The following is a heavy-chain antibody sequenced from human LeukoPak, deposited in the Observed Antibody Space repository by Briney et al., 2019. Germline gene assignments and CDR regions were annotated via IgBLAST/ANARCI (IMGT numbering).Heavy chain of an antibody. J-gene: IGHJ4*02. CDR3: ARDRYSSMWSVFEY. V-gene: IGHV3-23*01. CDR1: GFTFTNIA. CDR2: ISDSGGTT. D-gene: IGHD6-13*01. Sequence: GGSLRLSCAASGFTFTNIAMSWVRQAPGKGLEWVSLISDSGGTTYYADSVKGRFTISRDNSRNTLYLQMNSLSAEDTAVYYCARDRYSSMWSVFEYWGQGALVTVSS.